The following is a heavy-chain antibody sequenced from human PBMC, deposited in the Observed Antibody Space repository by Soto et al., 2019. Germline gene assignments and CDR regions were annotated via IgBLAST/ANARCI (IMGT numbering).Heavy chain of an antibody. J-gene: IGHJ4*02. D-gene: IGHD1-7*01. CDR2: INAGNGNT. CDR1: GYTFTSNA. V-gene: IGHV1-3*01. CDR3: ARARDPNWSYIPFDY. Sequence: ASVKVSFKASGYTFTSNAMHWVRQAPGQRLEWMGWINAGNGNTKYSQKFQDRVTITRDTSASTAYMELSSLRSEDTAIYYCARARDPNWSYIPFDYWGQGTLVTVSS.